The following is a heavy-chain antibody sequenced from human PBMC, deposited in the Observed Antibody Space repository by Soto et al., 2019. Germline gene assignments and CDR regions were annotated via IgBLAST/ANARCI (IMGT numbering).Heavy chain of an antibody. CDR2: INHSGST. Sequence: SETLSLTCAVYGGSFSGYYWSWIRQPPGKGLEWIGEINHSGSTNYNPSLKSRVTISVDTSKNQFSLKLSSVTAADTAVYYCARGVKGYSSSWYSGYYYGMDVWGQGTTVTVSS. CDR3: ARGVKGYSSSWYSGYYYGMDV. J-gene: IGHJ6*02. V-gene: IGHV4-34*01. CDR1: GGSFSGYY. D-gene: IGHD6-13*01.